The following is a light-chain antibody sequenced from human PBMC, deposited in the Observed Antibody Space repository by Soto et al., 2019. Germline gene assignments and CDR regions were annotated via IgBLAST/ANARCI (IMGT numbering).Light chain of an antibody. Sequence: EIVLTQSPGTLSLSPGERATLSCRASQSVSNNYLAWYQQKPGQAPRLLIYGASTRATGIPARFSGSGSGTEFTLTISSLQSEDIATYYCQQYDNLPPITFGQGTRLEI. CDR1: QSVSNN. CDR3: QQYDNLPPIT. CDR2: GAS. V-gene: IGKV3-15*01. J-gene: IGKJ5*01.